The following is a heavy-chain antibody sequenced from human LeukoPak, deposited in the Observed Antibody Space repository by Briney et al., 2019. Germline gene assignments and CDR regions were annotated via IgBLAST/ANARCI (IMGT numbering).Heavy chain of an antibody. CDR2: ISSSGSTI. CDR1: GFTFSSYE. Sequence: GGSLRLSCAASGFTFSSYEMNWVRQAPGKGLEWVSYISSSGSTIYYADSVKGRFTISRDNAKNSLYLQMNSLRAEDTAVYYCASLCLNYDSSGTNTYPEDAFDIWGQGTMVTVSS. CDR3: ASLCLNYDSSGTNTYPEDAFDI. V-gene: IGHV3-48*03. J-gene: IGHJ3*02. D-gene: IGHD3-22*01.